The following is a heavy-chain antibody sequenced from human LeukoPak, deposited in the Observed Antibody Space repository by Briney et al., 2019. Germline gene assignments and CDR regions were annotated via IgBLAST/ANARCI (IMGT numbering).Heavy chain of an antibody. CDR1: GGTFTIYA. D-gene: IGHD6-6*01. CDR2: IIPILSIA. J-gene: IGHJ6*02. CDR3: ARVGIGARREGLYGMDV. V-gene: IGHV1-69*04. Sequence: SVKLSFKASGGTFTIYAISWERQPPGQGLEWVGRIIPILSIANYSHKFHGRGTITADKSTSTAYMELISPRSEDTAVYYCARVGIGARREGLYGMDVWGQGTTVTVSS.